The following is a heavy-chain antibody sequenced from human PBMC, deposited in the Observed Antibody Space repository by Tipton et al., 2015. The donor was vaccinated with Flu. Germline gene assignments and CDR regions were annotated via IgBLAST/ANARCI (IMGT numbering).Heavy chain of an antibody. CDR1: DGSISSYY. CDR3: ARRDYSNYVSDPKSWFDP. CDR2: VSRPGST. V-gene: IGHV4-4*07. Sequence: TLSLTCTVSDGSISSYYWNWIRQPAGKRLEWIGTVSRPGSTVYNPSLKSRVTISIDTSKNQFSLNMKSVTAADTAVYYCARRDYSNYVSDPKSWFDPWGQGTLVAVSS. D-gene: IGHD4-11*01. J-gene: IGHJ5*02.